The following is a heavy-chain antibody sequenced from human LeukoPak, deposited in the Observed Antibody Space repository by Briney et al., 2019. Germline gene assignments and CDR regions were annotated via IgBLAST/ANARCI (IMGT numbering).Heavy chain of an antibody. CDR1: GYTFTGYY. CDR2: INPNSGGP. J-gene: IGHJ2*01. D-gene: IGHD1-20*01. CDR3: ARGKGMTSATANFVDL. V-gene: IGHV1-2*02. Sequence: SVKVSCKASGYTFTGYYMHWVRQAPGQGLEWMGWINPNSGGPNYAQNFQGRVTMTRDTSISTAYMELSSLRSDDTAVYYCARGKGMTSATANFVDLWGRGTLVTVSS.